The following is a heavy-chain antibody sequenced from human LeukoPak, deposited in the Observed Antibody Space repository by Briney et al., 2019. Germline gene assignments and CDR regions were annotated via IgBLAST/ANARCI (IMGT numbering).Heavy chain of an antibody. CDR2: LYHSGSP. CDR3: ARGGGYDSGFYFDY. D-gene: IGHD3-16*01. CDR1: GASISSGPYY. Sequence: PSETLSLTCSVSGASISSGPYYWGWIRQPPGKGLEWIGSLYHSGSPFYNPSLRSRITTSLDTSKSQLSLKLSSVTAADTAVYHCARGGGYDSGFYFDYWGQGILVTVSP. J-gene: IGHJ4*02. V-gene: IGHV4-39*07.